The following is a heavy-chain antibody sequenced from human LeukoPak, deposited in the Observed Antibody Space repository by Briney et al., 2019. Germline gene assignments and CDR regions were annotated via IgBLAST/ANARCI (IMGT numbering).Heavy chain of an antibody. Sequence: SVKVSCKASGGTFSSYAISWVRQAPGQGLEWMGGIIPIFGTANYAQKFQGRVTITADTSTDTAYMELSSLRSGDTAVYYCATDAHRYDILTGYPDYWGQGTLVTVSS. CDR2: IIPIFGTA. CDR1: GGTFSSYA. D-gene: IGHD3-9*01. CDR3: ATDAHRYDILTGYPDY. J-gene: IGHJ4*02. V-gene: IGHV1-69*06.